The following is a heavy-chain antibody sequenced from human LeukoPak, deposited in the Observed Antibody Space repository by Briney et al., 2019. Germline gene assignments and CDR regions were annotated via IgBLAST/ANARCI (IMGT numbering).Heavy chain of an antibody. CDR3: ARHPYYCYYMDV. V-gene: IGHV4-39*01. Sequence: SETLSLTCTVSGGSISSSSYYWGWIRQPPGKGLEWIGSIYYSGSTYYNPSLKSRVTISVDTSKNQFSLKLSSVTAADTAVYYCARHPYYCYYMDVWGKGTTVTVSS. CDR1: GGSISSSSYY. CDR2: IYYSGST. J-gene: IGHJ6*03.